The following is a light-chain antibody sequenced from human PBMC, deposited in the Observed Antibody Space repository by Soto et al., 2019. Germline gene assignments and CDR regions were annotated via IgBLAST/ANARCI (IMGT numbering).Light chain of an antibody. CDR1: QSVARNY. Sequence: EILMTQSPATLSVSPGEGTTLSCGASQSVARNYLAWYQQKPGQAPRLLIYGASSRATGIPDRLSGSGSGTEFTLTISRLEPEDFAVYYCQQYGSSPTFGQGTRLEIK. CDR3: QQYGSSPT. J-gene: IGKJ5*01. CDR2: GAS. V-gene: IGKV3-20*01.